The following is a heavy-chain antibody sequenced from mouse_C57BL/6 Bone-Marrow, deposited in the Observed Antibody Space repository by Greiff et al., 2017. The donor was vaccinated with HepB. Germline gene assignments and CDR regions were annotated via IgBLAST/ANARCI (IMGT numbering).Heavy chain of an antibody. CDR1: GYTFTSYT. CDR2: INPSSGYT. D-gene: IGHD1-1*01. V-gene: IGHV1-4*01. J-gene: IGHJ2*01. Sequence: VKLQQSGAELARPGASVKMSCKASGYTFTSYTMHWVKQRPGQGLEWIGYINPSSGYTKYNQKSKDKATLTADKSSSTAYMQLSSLTSEDSAVYYCARPHYYGSSYGDYWGQGTTLTVSS. CDR3: ARPHYYGSSYGDY.